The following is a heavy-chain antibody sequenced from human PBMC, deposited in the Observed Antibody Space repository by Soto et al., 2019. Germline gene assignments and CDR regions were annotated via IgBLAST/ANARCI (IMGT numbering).Heavy chain of an antibody. D-gene: IGHD5-18*01. CDR2: IIPKFGSV. CDR3: ARDRQIRTAMLKKWFDP. Sequence: QVQLIQSGAEVKKPGSSVKVSCKASGGTLTTFGISWVRQAPGQGLEWMGGIIPKFGSVNYAQKFQGRVTVTADTSTNTAYMELSRLRSEDTAVYYCARDRQIRTAMLKKWFDPWGQGTLVTVSS. CDR1: GGTLTTFG. J-gene: IGHJ5*02. V-gene: IGHV1-69*06.